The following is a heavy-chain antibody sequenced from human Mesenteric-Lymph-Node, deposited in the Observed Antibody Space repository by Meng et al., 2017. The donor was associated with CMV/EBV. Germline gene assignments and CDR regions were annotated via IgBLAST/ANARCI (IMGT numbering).Heavy chain of an antibody. CDR2: ISYDGSNK. V-gene: IGHV3-30*04. J-gene: IGHJ6*02. Sequence: LSLTCAASGFTFSSYAMHWVRQAPGKGLEWVAVISYDGSNKYYADSVKGRFTISRDNSKNTLYLQMNSLRAEDTAVYYCARDPGYYYDSSGYPPYYYGMDAWGQGTTVTVSS. CDR3: ARDPGYYYDSSGYPPYYYGMDA. D-gene: IGHD3-22*01. CDR1: GFTFSSYA.